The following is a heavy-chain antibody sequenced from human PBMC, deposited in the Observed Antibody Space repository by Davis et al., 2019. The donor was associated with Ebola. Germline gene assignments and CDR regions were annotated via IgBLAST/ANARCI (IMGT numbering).Heavy chain of an antibody. V-gene: IGHV5-51*01. D-gene: IGHD1-26*01. CDR1: RSSSSTYW. CDR2: IFPDDSDT. Sequence: GESLKISCKGFRSSSSTYWIGWERQMPGKGLECMGTIFPDDSDTRYGPSFQGQVTISVDKSINVAYLQWSSLRASDTAMYYCARWSEHAFDIWGQGTFVTVSS. J-gene: IGHJ3*02. CDR3: ARWSEHAFDI.